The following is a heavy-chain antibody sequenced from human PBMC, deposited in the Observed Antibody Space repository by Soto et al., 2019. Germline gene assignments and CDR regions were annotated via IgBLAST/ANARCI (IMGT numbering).Heavy chain of an antibody. CDR2: FDPEDGET. D-gene: IGHD5-12*01. CDR3: ATQQSYGVYVRY. CDR1: GYTLTELS. Sequence: ASVKVSCKVSGYTLTELSMHWVRQAPGKGLEWMGGFDPEDGETIYAQKFQGRVTMTEDTSTDTAYMELSSLRSEDTAVYYCATQQSYGVYVRYWGQGTLVTVSS. V-gene: IGHV1-24*01. J-gene: IGHJ4*02.